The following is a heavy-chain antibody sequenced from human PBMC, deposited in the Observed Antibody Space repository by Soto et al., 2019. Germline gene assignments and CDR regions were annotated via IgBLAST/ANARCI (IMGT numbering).Heavy chain of an antibody. CDR1: GGSISSGGYY. D-gene: IGHD2-2*01. Sequence: QVQLQEAGPGLVKPSQTLSLTCTVSGGSISSGGYYCSRIRQHPGKGLEWIGDIYYSGSTNYNPSLKRRATIATDTSKDKISLKLSSVTATDTAVDVWARDCSRTSCAGSGIEVWGQGTTVTVSS. V-gene: IGHV4-31*03. CDR3: ARDCSRTSCAGSGIEV. CDR2: IYYSGST. J-gene: IGHJ6*02.